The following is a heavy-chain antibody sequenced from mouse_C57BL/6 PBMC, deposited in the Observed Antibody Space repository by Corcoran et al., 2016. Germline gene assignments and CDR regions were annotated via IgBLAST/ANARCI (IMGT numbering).Heavy chain of an antibody. V-gene: IGHV1-80*01. CDR2: IYPGDGDT. Sequence: QVQLKQSGAELVKPGASVKISCKASGYAFSSYWMNWVKQRPGKGLEWIGQIYPGDGDTNYNGKFKGKATLTADKSSSTAYMQLSSLTPEDSAVYFCARGGTAQATYAMDYWGQGTSVTVSS. CDR1: GYAFSSYW. D-gene: IGHD3-2*02. CDR3: ARGGTAQATYAMDY. J-gene: IGHJ4*01.